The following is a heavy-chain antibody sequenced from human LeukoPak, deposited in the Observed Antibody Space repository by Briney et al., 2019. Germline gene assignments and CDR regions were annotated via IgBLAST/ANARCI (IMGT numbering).Heavy chain of an antibody. CDR1: GYSISSGYY. D-gene: IGHD6-25*01. CDR2: IYHSGST. V-gene: IGHV4-38-2*01. J-gene: IGHJ6*03. Sequence: KSSETLSLTCAVSGYSISSGYYWGWIRQPPGKGLEWIGSIYHSGSTYYNPSLKSRVTISVDTSKNQFSLKLSFVTAADTAVYYCARLSSDGSYYYYYYMDVWGKGTTVTVSS. CDR3: ARLSSDGSYYYYYYMDV.